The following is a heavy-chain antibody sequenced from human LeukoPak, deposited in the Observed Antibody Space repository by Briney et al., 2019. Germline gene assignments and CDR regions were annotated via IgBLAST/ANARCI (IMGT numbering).Heavy chain of an antibody. V-gene: IGHV4-59*01. D-gene: IGHD3-10*01. J-gene: IGHJ6*03. CDR2: IYYSGST. CDR3: ARGVAGGSGRYYYYYYMDV. CDR1: GGSISSYY. Sequence: SETLSLTCTVSGGSISSYYWSWIRQPPGKGLEWIGYIYYSGSTNYNPSLKSRVTISVDTSKNQFSLRLSSVTAADMAVYYCARGVAGGSGRYYYYYYMDVWGKGTTVTISS.